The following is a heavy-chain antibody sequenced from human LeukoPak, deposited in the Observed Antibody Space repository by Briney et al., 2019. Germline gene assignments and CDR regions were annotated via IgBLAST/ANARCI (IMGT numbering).Heavy chain of an antibody. J-gene: IGHJ3*02. CDR2: IYYSGST. CDR1: GGSISSYY. CDR3: ARIAADAFDI. Sequence: PSETLSLTCTVSGGSISSYYWSWIRQPPGKGLVWIGYIYYSGSTNYNPSLKSRVTISVDTSKNQFSLKLSSVTAADTAVYYCARIAADAFDIWGQGTMVTVSS. V-gene: IGHV4-59*01. D-gene: IGHD6-13*01.